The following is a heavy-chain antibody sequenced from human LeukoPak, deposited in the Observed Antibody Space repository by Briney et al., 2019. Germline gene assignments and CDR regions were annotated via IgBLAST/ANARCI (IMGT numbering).Heavy chain of an antibody. D-gene: IGHD5-12*01. J-gene: IGHJ4*02. CDR2: MYSSGNT. CDR3: ARDHSGGYDYHFDH. Sequence: SETLSLTCTVSGGSIGSGGSYWTWIRQHPGKGLEWIGFMYSSGNTYYNPSLMSRVIISIDTSKYQFSLRLTSVTAADTAVYYCARDHSGGYDYHFDHWGQGTLVTVSS. V-gene: IGHV4-31*03. CDR1: GGSIGSGGSY.